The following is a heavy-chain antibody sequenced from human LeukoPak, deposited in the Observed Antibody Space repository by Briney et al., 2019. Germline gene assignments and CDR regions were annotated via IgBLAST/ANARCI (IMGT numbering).Heavy chain of an antibody. V-gene: IGHV4-59*01. J-gene: IGHJ6*03. CDR3: ASAVVPVSYYYYYMDV. D-gene: IGHD2-2*01. CDR2: IYYSGST. CDR1: GGSISSYY. Sequence: SETLSLTCTVSGGSISSYYWSWIRQPPGKGLEWIGYIYYSGSTNYNPSLKSRATISVDTSKNQFSLKLSSVTAADTAVYYCASAVVPVSYYYYYMDVWGKGTTVTVSS.